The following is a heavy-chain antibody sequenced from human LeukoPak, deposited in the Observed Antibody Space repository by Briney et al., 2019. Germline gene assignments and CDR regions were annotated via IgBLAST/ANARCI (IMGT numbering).Heavy chain of an antibody. CDR3: ARSPRSGYDAYFDH. V-gene: IGHV3-30*03. D-gene: IGHD5-12*01. J-gene: IGHJ4*02. CDR2: MSFDGSHK. Sequence: GGSLRLSCAASGFTFSNYAMHWVRQAPGRGLEWVAVMSFDGSHKYYGDSVKGRITISRDNFKNTLNLQMNSLRAEDTAVYYCARSPRSGYDAYFDHWGQGTLVTVSS. CDR1: GFTFSNYA.